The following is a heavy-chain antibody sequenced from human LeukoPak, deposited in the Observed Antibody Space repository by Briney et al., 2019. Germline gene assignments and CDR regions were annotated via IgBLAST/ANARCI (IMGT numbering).Heavy chain of an antibody. J-gene: IGHJ4*02. CDR1: GASFSGYY. CDR3: ARLTRLSTSPDRYYLDY. Sequence: SETLSLTCAVYGASFSGYYWSWIRQPPGKGLEWSGAINHSGSTNYNPSLKSRVTISVDTSKNQFSLKLSSVTAADAAVYYCARLTRLSTSPDRYYLDYWGQGTLVTVSS. D-gene: IGHD6-6*01. V-gene: IGHV4-34*01. CDR2: INHSGST.